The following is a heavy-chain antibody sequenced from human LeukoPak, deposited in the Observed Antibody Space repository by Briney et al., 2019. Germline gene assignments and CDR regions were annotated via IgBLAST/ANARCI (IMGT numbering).Heavy chain of an antibody. Sequence: PSETLSLTCTISGGSVSDYYWSWIRQSPGKGLEWIGYIYYSGSTNYNPSLKSRVTISVDTSKNQFSLKLSSVTAADTAVYYCARRAYSYGLYYFDYWGQGTLVTVSS. CDR2: IYYSGST. D-gene: IGHD5-18*01. V-gene: IGHV4-59*02. CDR3: ARRAYSYGLYYFDY. J-gene: IGHJ4*02. CDR1: GGSVSDYY.